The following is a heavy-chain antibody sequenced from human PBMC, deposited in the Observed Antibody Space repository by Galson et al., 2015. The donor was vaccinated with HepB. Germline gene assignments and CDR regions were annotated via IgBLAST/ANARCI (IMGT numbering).Heavy chain of an antibody. D-gene: IGHD3-10*01. V-gene: IGHV4-59*01. CDR3: ARQFRGNWYFDL. CDR1: GGSIKSYY. CDR2: IYYSRTT. Sequence: ETLSLTCTVSGGSIKSYYWSWVRQPPGRGLEWIGDIYYSRTTNYNPSLKSRVTISADTSENQFSLNLSSVTAADTAIYYCARQFRGNWYFDLWGRGTLVTVSS. J-gene: IGHJ2*01.